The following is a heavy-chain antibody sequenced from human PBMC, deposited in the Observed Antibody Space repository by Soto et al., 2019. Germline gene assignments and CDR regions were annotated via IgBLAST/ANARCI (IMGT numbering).Heavy chain of an antibody. J-gene: IGHJ4*02. CDR3: ARDYGDYHPSDY. D-gene: IGHD4-17*01. CDR1: GFTFSSYW. CDR2: INSDGSST. Sequence: EVQLVESGGGLVQPGGSLRLSCAASGFTFSSYWMHWVRQAPGKGLVWVSRINSDGSSTSYADSVKGRFTISRDNAKNALNLQMNSLRAEDTAVYYCARDYGDYHPSDYWGQGTLVTVSS. V-gene: IGHV3-74*01.